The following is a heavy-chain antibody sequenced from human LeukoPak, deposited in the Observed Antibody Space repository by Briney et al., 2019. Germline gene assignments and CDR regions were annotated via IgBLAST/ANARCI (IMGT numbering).Heavy chain of an antibody. J-gene: IGHJ4*02. CDR3: ARGRYGDYERYFDY. D-gene: IGHD4-17*01. CDR1: GGSISSYY. CDR2: IYYSGST. Sequence: SETLSLTCTVSGGSISSYYWNWIRQPPGKGLEWIGYIYYSGSTNYNPSLKSRVTISVDTSKNQFSLKLSSVTAADTAVYSCARGRYGDYERYFDYWGQGTLVTVSS. V-gene: IGHV4-59*12.